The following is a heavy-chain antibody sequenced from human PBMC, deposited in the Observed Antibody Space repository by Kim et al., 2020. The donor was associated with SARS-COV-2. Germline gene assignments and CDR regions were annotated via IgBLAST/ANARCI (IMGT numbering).Heavy chain of an antibody. Sequence: GGSLRLSCAASGFTFSSYGMHWVRQAPGKGLEWVAVISYDGSNKYYADSVKGRFTISRDNSKNTLYLQMNSLRAEDTAVYYCAKDYGEAAAGTGIWGQGTMVTVSS. CDR3: AKDYGEAAAGTGI. D-gene: IGHD6-13*01. J-gene: IGHJ3*02. CDR1: GFTFSSYG. CDR2: ISYDGSNK. V-gene: IGHV3-30*18.